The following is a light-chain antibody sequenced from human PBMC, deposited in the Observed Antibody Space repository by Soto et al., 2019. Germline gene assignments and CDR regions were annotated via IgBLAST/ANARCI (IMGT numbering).Light chain of an antibody. V-gene: IGLV2-23*03. CDR1: SSDVGTYNL. Sequence: QSALTQPASMSGSPGQSITFSCTGTSSDVGTYNLVSWYQQHPGKAPKLMIYEGSKRPSGVSNRFSGSKSGNTASLTISGLQAEDEADYYCCSYAGSGTFVFGGGTKLTVL. CDR3: CSYAGSGTFV. CDR2: EGS. J-gene: IGLJ2*01.